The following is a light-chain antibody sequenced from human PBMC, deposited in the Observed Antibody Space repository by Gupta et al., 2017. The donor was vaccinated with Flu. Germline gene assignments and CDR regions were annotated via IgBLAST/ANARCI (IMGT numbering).Light chain of an antibody. CDR1: SSNSGNKY. V-gene: IGLV1-51*02. J-gene: IGLJ3*02. CDR3: GRWDSLSGVV. CDR2: ENN. Sequence: QKVTISCSGSSSNSGNKYVSWYQQHPGQAPILLIFENNKRPSGMPDRFSGSKSGTSATLTITGLQAGDEADYYCGRWDSLSGVVFGGGTKMTVL.